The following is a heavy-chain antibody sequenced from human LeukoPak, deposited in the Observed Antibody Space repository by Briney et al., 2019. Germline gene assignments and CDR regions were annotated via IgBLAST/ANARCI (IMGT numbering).Heavy chain of an antibody. V-gene: IGHV4-34*01. CDR2: INHSGYT. D-gene: IGHD4-23*01. CDR1: GESFSGYY. J-gene: IGHJ4*02. CDR3: ASYGGNSVYDS. Sequence: SETLSLTCAVYGESFSGYYWSWIRQPPGKGLEWIGEINHSGYTNYNPSLKSRVTKSIDTSKNQFSLKLSSVTSADTAVYYCASYGGNSVYDSWGQGTLVTVSS.